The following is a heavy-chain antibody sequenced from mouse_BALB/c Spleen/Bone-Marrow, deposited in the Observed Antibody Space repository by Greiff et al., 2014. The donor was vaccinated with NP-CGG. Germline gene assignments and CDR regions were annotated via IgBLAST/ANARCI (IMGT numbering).Heavy chain of an antibody. CDR3: TRSNYRYWDFDV. CDR1: GYTFSSYY. D-gene: IGHD2-1*01. Sequence: VQLQQSGAELVKPGASVKLSCKASGYTFSSYYMYWVKQRPGQGLEWIGEINPSNGGTKFNEKFKSKATLTVDKSSSTAYMQLSSLTSEDSAVYYCTRSNYRYWDFDVWGAGATVTVSS. V-gene: IGHV1S81*02. CDR2: INPSNGGT. J-gene: IGHJ1*01.